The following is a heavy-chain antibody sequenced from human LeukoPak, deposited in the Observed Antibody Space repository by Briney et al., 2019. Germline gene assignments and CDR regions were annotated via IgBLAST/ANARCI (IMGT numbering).Heavy chain of an antibody. J-gene: IGHJ4*02. D-gene: IGHD3-3*01. CDR2: ISWNSGSI. V-gene: IGHV3-9*01. Sequence: GGSLRLSCAASGFTFDDYAMHWVRQAPGKGLEWVSGISWNSGSIGYADSVKGRFTISRDNAKNSLYLQMNSLKAEDTALYYCAKDGSYDFWSGYYLNWGQGTLVTVSS. CDR3: AKDGSYDFWSGYYLN. CDR1: GFTFDDYA.